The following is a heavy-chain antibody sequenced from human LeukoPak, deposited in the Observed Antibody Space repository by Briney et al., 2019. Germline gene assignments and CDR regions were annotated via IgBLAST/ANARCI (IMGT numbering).Heavy chain of an antibody. CDR1: GYTFTTYA. CDR3: ARDPIGSRWPYYFDY. CDR2: INAGNGNT. D-gene: IGHD6-13*01. V-gene: IGHV1-3*01. Sequence: ASVKVSCKASGYTFTTYALHCVRQAPGQRLEWMGWINAGNGNTKYSQKFQAGVTVTRDTSASTAYMELSSLRSEDTAVYYCARDPIGSRWPYYFDYWGQGTLVTVSS. J-gene: IGHJ4*02.